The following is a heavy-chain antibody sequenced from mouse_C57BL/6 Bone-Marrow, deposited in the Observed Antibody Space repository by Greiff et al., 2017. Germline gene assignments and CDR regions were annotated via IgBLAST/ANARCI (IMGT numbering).Heavy chain of an antibody. Sequence: QVQLQQPGAELVKPGASVKMSCKASGYTFTSYWITWVKQRPGQGLEWIGNIYPGSGSTNYNEKFKSKATLTVETSSTKAYMQLSSLTSEDSAVYYCARPYYNNYWYFDVWGTGTTVTVSS. J-gene: IGHJ1*03. CDR1: GYTFTSYW. CDR3: ARPYYNNYWYFDV. V-gene: IGHV1-55*01. CDR2: IYPGSGST. D-gene: IGHD2-5*01.